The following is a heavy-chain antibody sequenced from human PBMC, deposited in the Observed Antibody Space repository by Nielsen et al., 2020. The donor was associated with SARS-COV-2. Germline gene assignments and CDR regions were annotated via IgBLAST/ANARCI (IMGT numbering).Heavy chain of an antibody. J-gene: IGHJ6*02. D-gene: IGHD6-6*01. CDR1: GGSISSYY. V-gene: IGHV4-59*01. CDR2: IYYSGST. Sequence: SETLSLTCTVSGGSISSYYWSWIRQPPGKGLEWNGYIYYSGSTNYNPSLKSRVTISVDTSQNQFSLKLSSVTAADTAVYYCARVLAALDYYYYGMDVWGQGTTVTVSS. CDR3: ARVLAALDYYYYGMDV.